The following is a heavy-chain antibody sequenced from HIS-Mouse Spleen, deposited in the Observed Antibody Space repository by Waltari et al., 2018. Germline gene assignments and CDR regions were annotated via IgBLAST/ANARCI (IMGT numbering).Heavy chain of an antibody. CDR3: ARGYCSGGSCYGLGGY. Sequence: QVQLQQWGAGLLKPSETLSLTCAVYGGSFSGYYWSWIRQPPGKGLEWIGEINHSGSTNSNPSLKSRVTISVDTSKNQFSLKRSSVTVADTAVYYCARGYCSGGSCYGLGGYWGQGTLVTVSS. CDR2: INHSGST. V-gene: IGHV4-34*01. J-gene: IGHJ4*02. D-gene: IGHD2-15*01. CDR1: GGSFSGYY.